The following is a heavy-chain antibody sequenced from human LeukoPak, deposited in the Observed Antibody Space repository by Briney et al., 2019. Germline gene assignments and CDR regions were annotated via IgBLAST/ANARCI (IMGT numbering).Heavy chain of an antibody. Sequence: HPGGSLRLSCAASGFIFSSYSMNWVRQAPGKGLEWVSYISTTGSTIYYADSVKGRFTISRDNAKNSLYLQTNSLRDEDTAVYYCARDRSSSGYYPFDYWGQGTLVTVSS. J-gene: IGHJ4*02. CDR1: GFIFSSYS. CDR3: ARDRSSSGYYPFDY. D-gene: IGHD3-22*01. V-gene: IGHV3-48*02. CDR2: ISTTGSTI.